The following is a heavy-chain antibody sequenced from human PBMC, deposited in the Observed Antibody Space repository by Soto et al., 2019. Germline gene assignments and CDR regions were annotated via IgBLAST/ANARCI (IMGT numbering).Heavy chain of an antibody. CDR1: GVSVSSGSYY. Sequence: QVQLQESGTGLVKPSETLSLTCTVSGVSVSSGSYYWSWIRQPPGKGLEWIGYIYYSGSNNYNPSLKSRVTIAVDTSKLQFSLQLSSVTAADTSVYDCARAFSGSYLYVRWYFDLWGRGTLVTVSA. D-gene: IGHD1-26*01. CDR3: ARAFSGSYLYVRWYFDL. CDR2: IYYSGSN. V-gene: IGHV4-61*01. J-gene: IGHJ2*01.